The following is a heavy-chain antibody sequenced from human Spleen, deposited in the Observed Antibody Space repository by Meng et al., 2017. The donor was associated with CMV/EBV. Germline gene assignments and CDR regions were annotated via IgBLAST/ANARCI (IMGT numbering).Heavy chain of an antibody. Sequence: GGSLRLSCAASGFTFICYAMTWVRQAPGKGLEWVASIDGSGRRTYYADSVKGRFTISRDNSKNTLSLQMNSLRAEDTAVYYCTKDGGYSRSNNWYAAFDIWGQGTMVTVSS. CDR3: TKDGGYSRSNNWYAAFDI. J-gene: IGHJ3*02. CDR1: GFTFICYA. D-gene: IGHD2-2*01. CDR2: IDGSGRRT. V-gene: IGHV3-23*01.